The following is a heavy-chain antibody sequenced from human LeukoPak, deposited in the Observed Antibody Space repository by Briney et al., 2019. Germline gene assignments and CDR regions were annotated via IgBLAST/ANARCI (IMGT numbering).Heavy chain of an antibody. CDR2: INPNSGGT. V-gene: IGHV1-2*02. D-gene: IGHD3-3*01. CDR3: ARDHFDFWSGYSATYFDY. CDR1: GYTFTGYY. J-gene: IGHJ4*02. Sequence: ASVKVSCKASGYTFTGYYMHWVRQAPGQGLEWMGWINPNSGGTNYAQKFQGRVTMTRDPSISTAYMELSRLSSDDTAVYYCARDHFDFWSGYSATYFDYWGQGTLVTVFS.